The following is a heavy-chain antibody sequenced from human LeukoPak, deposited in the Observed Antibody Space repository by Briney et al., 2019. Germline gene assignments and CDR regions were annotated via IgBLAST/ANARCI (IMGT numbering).Heavy chain of an antibody. CDR1: GYTFTGYY. CDR3: ASSSRYSSSHRGFDP. J-gene: IGHJ5*02. V-gene: IGHV1-2*02. CDR2: INPNSGGT. Sequence: GASVKVSCKASGYTFTGYYMHWVRQAPGQGLEWMGWINPNSGGTNYAQKFQGGVTMTRDTSISTAYMELSRLRSDDTAVYYCASSSRYSSSHRGFDPWGQGTLVTVSS. D-gene: IGHD6-13*01.